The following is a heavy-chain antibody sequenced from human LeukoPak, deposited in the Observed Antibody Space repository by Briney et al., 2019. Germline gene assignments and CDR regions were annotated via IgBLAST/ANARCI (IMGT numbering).Heavy chain of an antibody. Sequence: SETLPLTCSVSGDSISSYYWSWIRQPPGKGLECIGYISYSGSTNYNPSLKSRVTISMDTSKNQFSLKLSSVTAADTAVYYCASRKVGNYYGMDVWGQGTTVTVSS. J-gene: IGHJ6*02. D-gene: IGHD1-26*01. V-gene: IGHV4-59*01. CDR3: ASRKVGNYYGMDV. CDR2: ISYSGST. CDR1: GDSISSYY.